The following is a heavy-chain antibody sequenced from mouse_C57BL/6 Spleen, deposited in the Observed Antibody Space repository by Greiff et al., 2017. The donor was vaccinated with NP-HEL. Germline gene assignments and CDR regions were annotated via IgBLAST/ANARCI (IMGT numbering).Heavy chain of an antibody. V-gene: IGHV7-3*01. J-gene: IGHJ2*01. Sequence: DVMLVESGGGLVQPGGSLSLSCAASGFTFTDYYMSWVRQPPGKALEWLGFIRNKANGYTTEYSASVKGRFTISRDNSKSILYLQMNALRAEDSATYYCARSLTGFDYWGQGTTLTVSS. CDR2: IRNKANGYTT. CDR3: ARSLTGFDY. CDR1: GFTFTDYY.